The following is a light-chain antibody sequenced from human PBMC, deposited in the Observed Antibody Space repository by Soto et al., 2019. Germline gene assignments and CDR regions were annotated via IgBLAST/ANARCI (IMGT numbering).Light chain of an antibody. CDR1: SSDVGGYNF. CDR3: CSYTSSSTHV. CDR2: DVN. Sequence: QYALTQPASVSGSPGQSITISCTGTSSDVGGYNFVSWYQQHPGKVPELMIFDVNRRPSGVSDRFSGSKSGNTASLTISGLQAEDEGDYYCCSYTSSSTHVFGSGTKLTVL. V-gene: IGLV2-14*03. J-gene: IGLJ1*01.